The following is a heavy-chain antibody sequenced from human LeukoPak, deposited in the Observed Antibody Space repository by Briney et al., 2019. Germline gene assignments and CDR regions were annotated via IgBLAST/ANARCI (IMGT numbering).Heavy chain of an antibody. D-gene: IGHD6-19*01. J-gene: IGHJ3*02. Sequence: SETLSLTCTVSGGSISSYYWSWIRQPPGKGLEWIGYIYYSGSTNYNPSLKSRVTISVDTSKNQFSLKLSSVTAADTAVYYCARVMMGNSSGWYFWSLTHPTDAFDIWGQGTMVTVSS. CDR1: GGSISSYY. V-gene: IGHV4-59*01. CDR3: ARVMMGNSSGWYFWSLTHPTDAFDI. CDR2: IYYSGST.